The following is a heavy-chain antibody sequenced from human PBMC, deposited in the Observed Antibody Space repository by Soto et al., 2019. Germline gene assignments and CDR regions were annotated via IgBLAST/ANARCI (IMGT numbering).Heavy chain of an antibody. CDR3: VRESRDAEGLEDNWFDP. D-gene: IGHD6-19*01. CDR2: IYYSGST. Sequence: QVQLQESGPGLVKPSQTLSLTCTVSGGSISSGDYYWSWIRQPPGKGLEWIGYIYYSGSTYYNPSLKSRVTISVDTSKNQFSLKLSSVTAADTAVYYCVRESRDAEGLEDNWFDPWGQGTLVTVSS. CDR1: GGSISSGDYY. V-gene: IGHV4-30-4*01. J-gene: IGHJ5*02.